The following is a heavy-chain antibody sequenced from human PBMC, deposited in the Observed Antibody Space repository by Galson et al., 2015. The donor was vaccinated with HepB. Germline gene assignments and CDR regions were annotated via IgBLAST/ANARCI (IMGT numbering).Heavy chain of an antibody. CDR2: IKQDGSEK. J-gene: IGHJ4*02. Sequence: SLRLSCAASGFAFNNAWMNWVRQAPGKGLEWVAAIKQDGSEKYYVDSVKGRFTISRDNAKNSLDLQMNSLRADDTAVYYCARGDGSIWYSYWGQGTLVTVSS. CDR3: ARGDGSIWYSY. V-gene: IGHV3-7*03. D-gene: IGHD6-13*01. CDR1: GFAFNNAW.